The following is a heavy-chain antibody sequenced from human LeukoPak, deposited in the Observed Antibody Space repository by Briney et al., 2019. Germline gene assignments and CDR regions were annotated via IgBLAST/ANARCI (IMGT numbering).Heavy chain of an antibody. J-gene: IGHJ6*03. V-gene: IGHV3-43D*03. D-gene: IGHD6-13*01. Sequence: GGSLRLSCAASGFTFDDYAMHWVRQAPGKGLEWVSLISWDGGSTYYADSVKGRFTISRDNSKNSLYLQMNSLRAEDTALYYCAKGIEQPGYYMDVWGKGTTVTVSS. CDR2: ISWDGGST. CDR3: AKGIEQPGYYMDV. CDR1: GFTFDDYA.